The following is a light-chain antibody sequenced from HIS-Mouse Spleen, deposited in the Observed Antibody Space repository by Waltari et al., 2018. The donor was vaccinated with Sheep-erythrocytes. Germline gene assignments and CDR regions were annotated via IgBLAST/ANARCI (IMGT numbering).Light chain of an antibody. CDR3: CSYAGSYNHV. V-gene: IGLV2-11*01. J-gene: IGLJ1*01. CDR2: DVS. Sequence: QSALTQPRSVSGSPGQSVTISCTGTSSDVGGYNYVSWYQQHPGKAPKLMIYDVSKRPSGVPVRFSGSKSGNTASQTISGLQAEDEADYYCCSYAGSYNHVFATGTKVTVL. CDR1: SSDVGGYNY.